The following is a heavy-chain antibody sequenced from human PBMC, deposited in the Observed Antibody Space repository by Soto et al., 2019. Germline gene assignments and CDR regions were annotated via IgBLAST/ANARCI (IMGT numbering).Heavy chain of an antibody. V-gene: IGHV1-69*13. CDR1: GGTFSSYA. CDR2: IIPIFGTA. Sequence: SVKVSCKASGGTFSSYAISWVRQAPGQGLEWMGGIIPIFGTANYAQKFQGRVTITADESTSTAYMELSSLRSEDTAVYYCARGGVVVTAITYDYWGQGTLVTSPQ. CDR3: ARGGVVVTAITYDY. J-gene: IGHJ4*02. D-gene: IGHD2-21*02.